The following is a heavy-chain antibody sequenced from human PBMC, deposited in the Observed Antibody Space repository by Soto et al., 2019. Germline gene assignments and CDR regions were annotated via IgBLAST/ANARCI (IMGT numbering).Heavy chain of an antibody. Sequence: QVQLQQWGSGLLKPSETLSLTCAVYGGSLSGYYWSWIRQSPGKGLEWIGQINHSGSANYHPSLKSRVTKFHPTSLHESSLELSSATAADTSVYDWARATSHYASGRYEGGYYYFDYWGQGTLVTVSS. V-gene: IGHV4-34*01. J-gene: IGHJ4*02. D-gene: IGHD3-10*01. CDR2: INHSGSA. CDR3: ARATSHYASGRYEGGYYYFDY. CDR1: GGSLSGYY.